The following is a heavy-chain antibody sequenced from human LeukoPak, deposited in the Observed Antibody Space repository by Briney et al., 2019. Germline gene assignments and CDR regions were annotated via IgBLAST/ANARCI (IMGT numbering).Heavy chain of an antibody. D-gene: IGHD4-17*01. CDR2: ISSSGSTT. CDR1: GFTFSSYE. V-gene: IGHV3-48*03. Sequence: GGSLRLSCAASGFTFSSYEMNWVRQAPGKGLEWVSDISSSGSTTYYADSVRGRFTISRDNAKKSLYLQMNSLRAEDTAVYYCARGRDGDYVPLDYWGQGTLVTVSS. J-gene: IGHJ4*02. CDR3: ARGRDGDYVPLDY.